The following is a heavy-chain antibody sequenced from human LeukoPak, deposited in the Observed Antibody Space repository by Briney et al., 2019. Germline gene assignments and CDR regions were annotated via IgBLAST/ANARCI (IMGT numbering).Heavy chain of an antibody. CDR1: GFTVSSNY. V-gene: IGHV3-23*01. CDR3: AKDLGYYDILTGYPGFDY. D-gene: IGHD3-9*01. Sequence: GGSLRLSCAASGFTVSSNYMSWVRQAPGKGLEWVSAISGSGGSTYYADSVKGRFTISRDNSKNTLYLQMNSLRAEDTAVYYCAKDLGYYDILTGYPGFDYWGQGTLVTVSS. J-gene: IGHJ4*02. CDR2: ISGSGGST.